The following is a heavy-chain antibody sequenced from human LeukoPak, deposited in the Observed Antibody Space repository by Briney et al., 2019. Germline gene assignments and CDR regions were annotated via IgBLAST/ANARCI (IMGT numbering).Heavy chain of an antibody. V-gene: IGHV3-30*18. CDR1: GFTFRNYG. CDR3: AKAETGYYDSSGYFDY. D-gene: IGHD3-22*01. Sequence: GRSLRLSCTASGFTFRNYGMHWVRQAPGKGLEWVAVISYDGSNEYYADSVKGRFTISRDNSKNTLYLQMNSLRPEDTAVYYCAKAETGYYDSSGYFDYWGQGTLVTVSS. CDR2: ISYDGSNE. J-gene: IGHJ4*02.